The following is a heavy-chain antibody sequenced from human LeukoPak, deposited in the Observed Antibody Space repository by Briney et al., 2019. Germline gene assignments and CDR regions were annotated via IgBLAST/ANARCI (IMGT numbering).Heavy chain of an antibody. J-gene: IGHJ4*02. V-gene: IGHV3-21*01. CDR2: VSSSSSYI. CDR3: ARAYSSGWYGAGSGFDY. CDR1: GFTFSSYS. D-gene: IGHD6-19*01. Sequence: GGSLRLSCAASGFTFSSYSMNWVRQAPGKGLEWVSSVSSSSSYIYYADSVKGRFTISRDNAKNSLYLQMNSLRAEDTAVYYCARAYSSGWYGAGSGFDYWGQGTLVTVSS.